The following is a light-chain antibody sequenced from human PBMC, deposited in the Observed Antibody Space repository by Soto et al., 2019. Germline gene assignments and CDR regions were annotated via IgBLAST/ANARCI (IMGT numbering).Light chain of an antibody. CDR2: KAS. CDR3: QQYYSYPRT. CDR1: QSISIW. J-gene: IGKJ1*01. V-gene: IGKV1-5*03. Sequence: DIEMTQSPSTLSASVGDRVTITGRASQSISIWLAWYQQKPGKAPKILIYKASSLESGVPSRFSGSGSGTDFTLTISCLQSEDFATYYCQQYYSYPRTFGQGTKV.